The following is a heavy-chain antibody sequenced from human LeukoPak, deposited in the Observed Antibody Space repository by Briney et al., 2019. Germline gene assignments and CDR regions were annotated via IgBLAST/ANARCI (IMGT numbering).Heavy chain of an antibody. CDR2: IYYSGST. Sequence: PSESLSLTCTVSVGSISSDYGGSSRQPPGKGLELVGYIYYSGSTNSNPSRKSPLTMSVDTSKSLFCVKLSSVTAADTAVYYCARGPPYYSGSGSTDAFDIWGQGTMVTVSS. CDR3: ARGPPYYSGSGSTDAFDI. V-gene: IGHV4-59*01. J-gene: IGHJ3*02. D-gene: IGHD3-10*01. CDR1: VGSISSDY.